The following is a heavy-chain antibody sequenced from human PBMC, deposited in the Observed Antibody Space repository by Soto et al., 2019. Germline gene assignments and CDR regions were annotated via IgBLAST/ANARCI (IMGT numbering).Heavy chain of an antibody. CDR1: GCTFSSYS. Sequence: SLRLSCAASGCTFSSYSMNWVRQAPGKGLEWVSSISSSSSYIYYADSVKGRFTISRDNAKNSLYLQMNSLRAEDTAVYYCARDPGTAPDYWGQGTLVTVSS. CDR2: ISSSSSYI. V-gene: IGHV3-21*01. D-gene: IGHD2-21*02. CDR3: ARDPGTAPDY. J-gene: IGHJ4*02.